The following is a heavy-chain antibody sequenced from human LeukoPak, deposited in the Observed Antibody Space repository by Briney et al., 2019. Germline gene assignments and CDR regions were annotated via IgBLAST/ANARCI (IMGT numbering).Heavy chain of an antibody. CDR3: ARGGGSSTGGLGFDY. J-gene: IGHJ4*02. CDR1: GGSISSYY. Sequence: SETLSLTCTVSGGSISSYYWSWIRQPPGKGLEWIGYIYYSGSTNYNPSLKSRVTISVDTSKNQFSLKLSSVTAADTAVYYCARGGGSSTGGLGFDYWGQGTLVTVSS. CDR2: IYYSGST. V-gene: IGHV4-59*08. D-gene: IGHD2-15*01.